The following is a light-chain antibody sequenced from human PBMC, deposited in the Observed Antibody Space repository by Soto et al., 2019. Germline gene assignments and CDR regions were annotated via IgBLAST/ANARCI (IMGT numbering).Light chain of an antibody. Sequence: EIVMTQSPATLSVSPGERAALPCRASQSVSGNLAWYQQKPGQAPRLVIYDASNRATGIPARFSGSGSGTDFTLTISSLEPEDFAVYYCQQRSNWPPITFGQGTRLEIK. CDR1: QSVSGN. CDR3: QQRSNWPPIT. V-gene: IGKV3-11*01. CDR2: DAS. J-gene: IGKJ5*01.